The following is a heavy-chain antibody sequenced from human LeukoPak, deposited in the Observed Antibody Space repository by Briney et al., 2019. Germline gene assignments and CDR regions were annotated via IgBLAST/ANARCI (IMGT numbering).Heavy chain of an antibody. Sequence: SETLSLTCTDSGGSISSGGYYWSWIRQHPGKGLEWIGYIYYSGSTYYNPSLKSRVTISVDTSKNQFSLKLSSVTAADTAVYYCARGSRPYYDILTGYLNWFDPWGQGTLVTVSS. D-gene: IGHD3-9*01. CDR2: IYYSGST. CDR1: GGSISSGGYY. J-gene: IGHJ5*02. CDR3: ARGSRPYYDILTGYLNWFDP. V-gene: IGHV4-31*03.